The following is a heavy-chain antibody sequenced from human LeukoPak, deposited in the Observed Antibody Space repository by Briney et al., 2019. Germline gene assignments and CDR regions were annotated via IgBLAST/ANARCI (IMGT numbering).Heavy chain of an antibody. CDR2: IWYDGSNT. CDR1: GFTFSSYG. V-gene: IGHV3-33*01. Sequence: GGSLRLSCAASGFTFSSYGMHWVRQAPGKGLEWVAMIWYDGSNTYYADTVKGRFTISRDNSKNTLFLQMDSLRAEDTAVYYCARDRSTTHFDYWGQGTLVTVSS. D-gene: IGHD5/OR15-5a*01. J-gene: IGHJ4*02. CDR3: ARDRSTTHFDY.